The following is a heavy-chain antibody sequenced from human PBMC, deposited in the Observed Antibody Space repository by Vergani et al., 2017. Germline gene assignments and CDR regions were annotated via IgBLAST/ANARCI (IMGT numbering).Heavy chain of an antibody. CDR2: INHNSGGT. V-gene: IGHV1-2*06. Sequence: QVQLVQSGAEVKKPGASVKVSCKASGYTFTGYYIHWVRQAPGQGLEWMGRINHNSGGTNYAQKFQGRVTMTRDTSISTAYMEMSRLRSDDTAVYYCARPLGAPAVAGTDWFDPWGQGTQVTVSS. CDR1: GYTFTGYY. J-gene: IGHJ5*02. D-gene: IGHD6-19*01. CDR3: ARPLGAPAVAGTDWFDP.